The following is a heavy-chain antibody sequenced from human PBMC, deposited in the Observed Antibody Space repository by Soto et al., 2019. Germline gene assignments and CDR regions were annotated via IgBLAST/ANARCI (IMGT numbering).Heavy chain of an antibody. CDR1: GYSFTSYW. CDR2: IDPSDSYT. Sequence: GESLKISCKGSGYSFTSYWISWVRQMPGKGLEWMGRIDPSDSYTNYSPSFQGHVTISADKSISTAYLQCSSLKASDTAMYYCARPGEYSTSSDYWRQGHLVTVSS. CDR3: ARPGEYSTSSDY. V-gene: IGHV5-10-1*01. J-gene: IGHJ4*02. D-gene: IGHD6-6*01.